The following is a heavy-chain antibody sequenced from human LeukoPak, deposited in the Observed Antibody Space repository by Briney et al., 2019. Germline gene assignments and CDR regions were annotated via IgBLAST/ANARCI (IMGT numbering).Heavy chain of an antibody. V-gene: IGHV4-59*12. Sequence: SETLSLTCTVSGGSISSYYWSWIRQPPGKGLEWIGYIYHSGSTYYNPSLKSRVTISVDRSKNQFSLKLSSVTAADTAVYYCARAGDYDILTGKNNWFDPWGQGTLVTVSS. CDR2: IYHSGST. CDR3: ARAGDYDILTGKNNWFDP. D-gene: IGHD3-9*01. J-gene: IGHJ5*02. CDR1: GGSISSYY.